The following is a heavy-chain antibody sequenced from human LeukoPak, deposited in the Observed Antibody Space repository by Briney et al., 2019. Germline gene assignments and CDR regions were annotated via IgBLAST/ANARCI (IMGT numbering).Heavy chain of an antibody. Sequence: GGSLRLSCAASGFTFSSYAISWVRQAPGKGLEWVSAISGSGGSTFYADSVKGRFTISRDNSKNTLYLQMNSLRTEDTAVYYCAKAGRGSTSYYYYMDVWGKGTAVTVSS. J-gene: IGHJ6*03. D-gene: IGHD6-6*01. CDR2: ISGSGGST. CDR3: AKAGRGSTSYYYYMDV. CDR1: GFTFSSYA. V-gene: IGHV3-23*01.